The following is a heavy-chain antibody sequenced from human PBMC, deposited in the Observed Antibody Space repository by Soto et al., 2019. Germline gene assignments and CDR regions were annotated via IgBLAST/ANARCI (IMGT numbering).Heavy chain of an antibody. Sequence: QVQLVQSGAEVKKPGASVRVSCKASGYSFTDYHIHWVRQAPGQGLEWLGRINPKSGGTSTAQKFQGWVTMTRDRSISPVYMELTSLRSDDTDVYFCARGHATDCSNGVCSFFYNHEMDVWGQGTTVTVSS. CDR3: ARGHATDCSNGVCSFFYNHEMDV. V-gene: IGHV1-2*04. CDR1: GYSFTDYH. D-gene: IGHD2-8*01. CDR2: INPKSGGT. J-gene: IGHJ6*02.